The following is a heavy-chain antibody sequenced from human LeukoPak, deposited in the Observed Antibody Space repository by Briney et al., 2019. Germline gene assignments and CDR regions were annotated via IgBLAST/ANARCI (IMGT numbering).Heavy chain of an antibody. J-gene: IGHJ3*02. D-gene: IGHD3-22*01. CDR2: IYYSGST. Sequence: SETLSLTCTVSGGSISSYYWSWIRQPPGKGLEWIGYIYYSGSTYYNPSLKSRVTISVDTSKNQFSLKLSSVTAADTAVYYCAREDYYDSSGYYHHDAFDIWGQGTMVTVSS. V-gene: IGHV4-30-4*08. CDR1: GGSISSYY. CDR3: AREDYYDSSGYYHHDAFDI.